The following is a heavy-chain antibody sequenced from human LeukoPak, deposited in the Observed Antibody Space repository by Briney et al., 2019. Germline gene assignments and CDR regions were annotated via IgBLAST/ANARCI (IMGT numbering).Heavy chain of an antibody. CDR3: ARDADCNGGICFGTSWFDP. CDR2: IYTGGDT. D-gene: IGHD2-21*01. CDR1: GDSISSGPYY. V-gene: IGHV4-61*09. J-gene: IGHJ5*02. Sequence: SQTLSLTCSVSGDSISSGPYYWSWIRQPAGKALEWIGYIYTGGDTKYSPSLRSRLTISIDKSKNEFSLRLTSVTAADTAVYFGARDADCNGGICFGTSWFDPWGQGTQVTVSP.